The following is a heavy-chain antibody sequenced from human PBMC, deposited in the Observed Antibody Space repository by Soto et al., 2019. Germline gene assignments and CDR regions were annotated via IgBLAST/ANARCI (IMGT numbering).Heavy chain of an antibody. CDR1: GYTFRSNW. CDR3: ARLRDSWGEPHYFDA. D-gene: IGHD3-10*01. CDR2: IYPGDSET. V-gene: IGHV5-51*01. J-gene: IGHJ4*02. Sequence: PGESLKISCQTSGYTFRSNWIGWVRQMPGKGLEWMGIIYPGDSETRYNPSFQGQVTISADRSFNTAYLHWTSLQASDTAMYYCARLRDSWGEPHYFDAWGQGTTVTVSS.